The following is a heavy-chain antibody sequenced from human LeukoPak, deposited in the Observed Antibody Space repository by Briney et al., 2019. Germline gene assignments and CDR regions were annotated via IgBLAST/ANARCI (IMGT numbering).Heavy chain of an antibody. CDR3: ARDRYYYDSSGYPLDH. J-gene: IGHJ4*02. Sequence: SETLSLTCAVYGGSFSGYYWSWIRQPPGKGLEWIGEINHSGSTNYNPSLKSRVTMSVDTSKNQFSLKLSSVTAADTAVYYCARDRYYYDSSGYPLDHWGQGTLVTVSS. D-gene: IGHD3-22*01. CDR2: INHSGST. CDR1: GGSFSGYY. V-gene: IGHV4-34*01.